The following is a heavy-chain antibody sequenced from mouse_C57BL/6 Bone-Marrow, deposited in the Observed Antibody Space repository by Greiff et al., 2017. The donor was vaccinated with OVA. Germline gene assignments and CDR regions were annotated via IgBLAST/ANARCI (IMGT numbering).Heavy chain of an antibody. V-gene: IGHV1-15*01. CDR3: TIYYSNSLDY. CDR1: GYTFTDYE. J-gene: IGHJ2*01. D-gene: IGHD2-5*01. Sequence: VQLQQSGAELVRPGASVTLSCKASGYTFTDYEMHWVKQTPVHGLEWIGAIDPETGGTAYNQKFKGKAILTADKSSSTAYMELRSLTSEDSAVYYCTIYYSNSLDYWGQGTTLTVSS. CDR2: IDPETGGT.